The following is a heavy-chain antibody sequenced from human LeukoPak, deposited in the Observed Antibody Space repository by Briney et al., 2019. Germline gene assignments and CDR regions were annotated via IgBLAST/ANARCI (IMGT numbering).Heavy chain of an antibody. J-gene: IGHJ4*02. Sequence: PGGSLRLSCAASGFTFSSYEMNWVRQAPGKGLEWVSYISSSGSTIYYADSVKGRFTISRDNAKNSLYLQMNSLRAEDTAVYYCAKLPSLRYFDWLSPVVDFDYWGQGTLVTVSS. CDR1: GFTFSSYE. CDR3: AKLPSLRYFDWLSPVVDFDY. CDR2: ISSSGSTI. D-gene: IGHD3-9*01. V-gene: IGHV3-48*03.